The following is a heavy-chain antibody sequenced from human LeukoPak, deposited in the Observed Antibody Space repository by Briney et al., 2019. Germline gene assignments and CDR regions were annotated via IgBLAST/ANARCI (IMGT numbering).Heavy chain of an antibody. CDR2: ISGSGGST. V-gene: IGHV3-23*01. J-gene: IGHJ4*02. CDR1: GFTFSNYA. D-gene: IGHD3-3*01. Sequence: QTGGSLRLSCAASGFTFSNYAMSWVRQAPGKGLEWVSAISGSGGSTYYADSVKGRFTISRDNSKNTLYLQMNSLRAEDTAVYYCAKRTIFGVEDTEFDYWGQGTLVTVSS. CDR3: AKRTIFGVEDTEFDY.